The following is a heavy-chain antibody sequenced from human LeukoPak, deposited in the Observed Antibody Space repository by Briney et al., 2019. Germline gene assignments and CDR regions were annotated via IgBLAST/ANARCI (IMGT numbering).Heavy chain of an antibody. D-gene: IGHD3-3*01. CDR3: ARVGGPYYDFWSGYLRDYYYCGMDV. CDR1: GGSVSSGSYY. Sequence: SETLSLTCTVSGGSVSSGSYYWSWIRQPPGKGLEWIGYIYYSGSTNYNPSLKSRVTISVDTSKNQFSLKLSSVTAADTAVYYCARVGGPYYDFWSGYLRDYYYCGMDVWGQGTTVTVSS. CDR2: IYYSGST. V-gene: IGHV4-61*01. J-gene: IGHJ6*02.